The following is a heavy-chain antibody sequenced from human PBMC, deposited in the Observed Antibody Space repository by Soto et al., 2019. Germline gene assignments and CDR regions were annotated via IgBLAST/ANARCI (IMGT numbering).Heavy chain of an antibody. CDR2: ISYDGSNT. D-gene: IGHD1-26*01. J-gene: IGHJ4*02. CDR1: GFTFSSYG. Sequence: QVQLVESGGGVVQPGRSLRLSCAASGFTFSSYGMRWVRQAPGKGLEWVAIISYDGSNTYYADSVKGRFTISRDNSKNTLYLQVNSLRAEDTSVYYCAKEGGLSGSYYISSSYYFDYWGQGTLVTVSS. CDR3: AKEGGLSGSYYISSSYYFDY. V-gene: IGHV3-30*18.